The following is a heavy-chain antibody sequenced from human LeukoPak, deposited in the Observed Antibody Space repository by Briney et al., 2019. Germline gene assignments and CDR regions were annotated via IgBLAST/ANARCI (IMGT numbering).Heavy chain of an antibody. J-gene: IGHJ4*02. D-gene: IGHD6-13*01. CDR2: ISSSGRST. CDR1: GFTFNNYA. V-gene: IGHV3-23*01. Sequence: GGSLRLSCAASGFTFNNYAMSWVRQAPGKGLEWVSGISSSGRSTYYADSVKGRFTISRDNSKNTLYLQMNNLRAEDTAVYYCAKDSRQQLVLDYWGQGTLVTVSS. CDR3: AKDSRQQLVLDY.